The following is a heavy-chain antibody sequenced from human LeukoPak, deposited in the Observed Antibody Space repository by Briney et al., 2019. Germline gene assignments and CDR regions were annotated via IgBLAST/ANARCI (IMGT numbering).Heavy chain of an antibody. CDR3: ASQINTRELSGSYPHNFDY. CDR1: GYSFTSYW. J-gene: IGHJ4*02. D-gene: IGHD3-10*01. V-gene: IGHV5-51*01. Sequence: GESLKISCKGSGYSFTSYWIGWVRQMPGKGLEWMGIIYPGDSETRYSPSFQGQVTISADKSISTAYLQWSSLKASDTAMYYCASQINTRELSGSYPHNFDYWGQGTLVTVSS. CDR2: IYPGDSET.